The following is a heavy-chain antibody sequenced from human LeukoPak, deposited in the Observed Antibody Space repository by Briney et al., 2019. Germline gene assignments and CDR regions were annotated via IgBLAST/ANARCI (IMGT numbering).Heavy chain of an antibody. Sequence: ASVKVSCKASGYTFTDYYMHWVRQAPGQGLEWMGWINPNSGGTNYAQKFQGRVTMTRDTSISTAYMELSRLRSDDTAVYYCAPIDYYDSSGYLGDWGQGTLVTVSS. V-gene: IGHV1-2*02. CDR3: APIDYYDSSGYLGD. J-gene: IGHJ4*02. D-gene: IGHD3-22*01. CDR1: GYTFTDYY. CDR2: INPNSGGT.